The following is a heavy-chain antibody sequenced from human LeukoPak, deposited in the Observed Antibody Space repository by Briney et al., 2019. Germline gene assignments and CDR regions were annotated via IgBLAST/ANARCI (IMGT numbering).Heavy chain of an antibody. V-gene: IGHV3-48*02. CDR1: GFTFSSYS. Sequence: QPGGSLRLSCAASGFTFSSYSMNWVRQAPGKGLEWVSYISSSSSTIYYADSVKGRFTISRDNAKNSLYLQMNSLRDEDTAVYYCARDGTVRGVIIWDAFDIWGQGTMVTVSS. D-gene: IGHD3-10*01. CDR3: ARDGTVRGVIIWDAFDI. J-gene: IGHJ3*02. CDR2: ISSSSSTI.